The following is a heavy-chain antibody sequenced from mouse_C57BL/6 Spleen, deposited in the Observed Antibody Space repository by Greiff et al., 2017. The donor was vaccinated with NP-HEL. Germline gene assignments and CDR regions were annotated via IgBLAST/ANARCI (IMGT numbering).Heavy chain of an antibody. J-gene: IGHJ4*01. D-gene: IGHD2-3*01. V-gene: IGHV1-66*01. CDR1: GYSFTSYY. CDR2: IYPGSGNT. CDR3: ARGDDGYYYAMDY. Sequence: VQLQQSGPELVKPGASVKISCKASGYSFTSYYIHWVKQRPGQGLEWIGWIYPGSGNTKYNEKFKGKATLTADTSSSTAYMQLSSLTSEDSAVYYCARGDDGYYYAMDYWGQGTSVTVSS.